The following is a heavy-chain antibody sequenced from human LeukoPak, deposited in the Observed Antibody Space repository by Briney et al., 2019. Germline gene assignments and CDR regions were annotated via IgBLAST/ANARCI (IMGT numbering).Heavy chain of an antibody. CDR1: GYTLTGYH. Sequence: ASVKVSCKASGYTLTGYHMHWVRQAPGQGLEWMGRINPNSCGTNYAQKFQGRVTMTRVTSISTVYMELSRLRSDDTAVYYCARDWRHCSGGSSYSAAPYYFDYWGQGTLVTVSS. CDR2: INPNSCGT. D-gene: IGHD2-15*01. J-gene: IGHJ4*02. V-gene: IGHV1-2*02. CDR3: ARDWRHCSGGSSYSAAPYYFDY.